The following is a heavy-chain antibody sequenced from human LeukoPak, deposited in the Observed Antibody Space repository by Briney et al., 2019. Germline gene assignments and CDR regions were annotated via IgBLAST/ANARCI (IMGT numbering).Heavy chain of an antibody. D-gene: IGHD1-26*01. Sequence: SETLSLTCNVSGGSVRSYWWGWVRQPAGKGLEWLGRIYSTGSTRFNPSLKSRLTLSIDTSTNQFSLKLTSVTAADTAVYFCARQGYTVSYYFLDYWSQGTLVTVSS. J-gene: IGHJ4*02. CDR2: IYSTGST. CDR3: ARQGYTVSYYFLDY. V-gene: IGHV4-4*07. CDR1: GGSVRSYW.